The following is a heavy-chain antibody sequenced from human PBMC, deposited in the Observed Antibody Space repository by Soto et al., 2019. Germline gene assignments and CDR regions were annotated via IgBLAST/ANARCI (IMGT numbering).Heavy chain of an antibody. CDR3: AIVGDCSSTSCHNPLAFDI. V-gene: IGHV3-53*01. CDR1: GFPFSSXN. J-gene: IGHJ3*02. Sequence: LXLXCTAYGFPFSSXNMHWLRRAPGNGLEWVSVIYSVVSTYYADSVNGRFTISTDNSKNTLYLQMNSLRAEDTAVYYCAIVGDCSSTSCHNPLAFDIWGQGTMVTVSS. CDR2: IYSVVST. D-gene: IGHD2-2*02.